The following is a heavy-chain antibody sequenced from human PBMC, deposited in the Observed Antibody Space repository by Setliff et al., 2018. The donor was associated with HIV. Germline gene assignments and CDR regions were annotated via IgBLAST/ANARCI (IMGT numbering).Heavy chain of an antibody. D-gene: IGHD5-12*01. Sequence: PSETLSLTCTVSGGSASNSRYYWAWIRQPPGKGLEWIANIYPSGSIWPSGTSNYNPSLKGRVTISLDMSQNQFSLKVNSVTAADTAIYYCARGGPAVAYAVDVWGQGTTVTVSS. CDR1: GGSASNSRYY. CDR2: IYPSGSIWPSGTS. J-gene: IGHJ6*02. CDR3: ARGGPAVAYAVDV. V-gene: IGHV4-61*05.